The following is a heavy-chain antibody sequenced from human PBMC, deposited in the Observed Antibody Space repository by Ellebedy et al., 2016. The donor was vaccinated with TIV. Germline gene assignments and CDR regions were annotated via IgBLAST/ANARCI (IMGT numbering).Heavy chain of an antibody. J-gene: IGHJ6*02. Sequence: ASVKVSXXASGYTFTSYDINWVRQATGQGLEWMGWMNPNSGNTGYAQKFQGRVTMTRNTSIRTAYMELSSLRSEDTAVYYCASSIAVAGKNYYYGLDVWGQGTTVTVSS. D-gene: IGHD6-19*01. CDR3: ASSIAVAGKNYYYGLDV. V-gene: IGHV1-8*01. CDR2: MNPNSGNT. CDR1: GYTFTSYD.